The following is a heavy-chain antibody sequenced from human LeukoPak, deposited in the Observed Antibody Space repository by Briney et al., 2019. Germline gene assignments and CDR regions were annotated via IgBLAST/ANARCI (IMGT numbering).Heavy chain of an antibody. CDR3: AREYCGRTSCQSPDY. Sequence: ASVKVSCKASGYTFTGYYMHWVRQAPGQGLEWMGWINPNSGGTNYAQKFQGRVTMTRDTSISTAYMELSRLRSDDTAVYYCAREYCGRTSCQSPDYWGQGTLVTVSS. CDR1: GYTFTGYY. J-gene: IGHJ4*02. CDR2: INPNSGGT. V-gene: IGHV1-2*02. D-gene: IGHD2-2*01.